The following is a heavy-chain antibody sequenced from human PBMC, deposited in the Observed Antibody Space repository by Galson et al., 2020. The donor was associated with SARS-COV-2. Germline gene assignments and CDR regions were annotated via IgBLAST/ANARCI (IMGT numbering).Heavy chain of an antibody. Sequence: SQTLSLTCTVSGGSISSGGYYWSWIRQHPGKGLEWIGYIYYSGSTYYNPSLKSRVTISVDTSKNQFSLKLSSVTAADTAVYYCAREWYYDSSGYYCEYAFDIWGQGTMVTVSS. CDR3: AREWYYDSSGYYCEYAFDI. CDR2: IYYSGST. V-gene: IGHV4-31*03. J-gene: IGHJ3*02. D-gene: IGHD3-22*01. CDR1: GGSISSGGYY.